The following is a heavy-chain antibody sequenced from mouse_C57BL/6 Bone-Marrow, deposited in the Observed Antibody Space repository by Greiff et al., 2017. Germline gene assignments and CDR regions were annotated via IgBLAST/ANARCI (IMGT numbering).Heavy chain of an antibody. J-gene: IGHJ3*01. Sequence: VQLQQSGAELVKPGASVKLSCTASGFNIKDYYMHWVKQRPEQGLEWIGRIDPEDGDTKYAPKFQGKATITADTSSNTAYLQLSSLTSEDTAVYYCARSRCFGSPAWFAYWGQGTLVTVSA. CDR2: IDPEDGDT. V-gene: IGHV14-2*01. D-gene: IGHD1-1*01. CDR1: GFNIKDYY. CDR3: ARSRCFGSPAWFAY.